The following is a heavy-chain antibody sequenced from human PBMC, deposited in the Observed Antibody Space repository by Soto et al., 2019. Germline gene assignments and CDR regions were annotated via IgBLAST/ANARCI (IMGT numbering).Heavy chain of an antibody. CDR2: SNPNSGGT. CDR1: GYTFTGYY. J-gene: IGHJ6*02. V-gene: IGHV1-2*02. CDR3: ARGAIYYYDSSGPEDV. D-gene: IGHD3-22*01. Sequence: ASVKVSCKASGYTFTGYYMHSVRQAPGQGVEWMGWSNPNSGGTNDEEEFQSRVTITRNTSINTAYMELIRLRSDDTAVYYCARGAIYYYDSSGPEDVWGQGTTVTVSS.